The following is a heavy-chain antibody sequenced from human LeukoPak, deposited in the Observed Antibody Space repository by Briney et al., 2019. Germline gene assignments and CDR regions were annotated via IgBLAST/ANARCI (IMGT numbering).Heavy chain of an antibody. V-gene: IGHV3-72*01. CDR2: IRNKPNGHTT. Sequence: GGSLRLSCAASGFIFNDHYMGWVRQAPGKGLEWVGRIRNKPNGHTTEYAASVKGRFTISRDDSTNSLYLQMNSLKTEDTAVYFCARTYSSDWDSTYFDYWGQGTLVTVSS. CDR1: GFIFNDHY. J-gene: IGHJ4*02. D-gene: IGHD6-25*01. CDR3: ARTYSSDWDSTYFDY.